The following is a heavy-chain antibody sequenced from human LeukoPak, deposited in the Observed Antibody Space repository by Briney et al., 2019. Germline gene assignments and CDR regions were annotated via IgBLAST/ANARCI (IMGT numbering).Heavy chain of an antibody. V-gene: IGHV3-21*01. D-gene: IGHD3-3*01. Sequence: GGSLRLSCAASGFTFSSYSMNWVRQAPGKGLEWVSSISSSSSYIYYADSVRGRFTISRDNAKDSLYLQMNSLRAEDTAVYYCARAVVKGGSSGYYDYWGQGTLVTVSS. CDR2: ISSSSSYI. J-gene: IGHJ4*02. CDR1: GFTFSSYS. CDR3: ARAVVKGGSSGYYDY.